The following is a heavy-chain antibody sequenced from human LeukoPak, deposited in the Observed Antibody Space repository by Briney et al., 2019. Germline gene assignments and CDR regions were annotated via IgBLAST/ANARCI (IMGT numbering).Heavy chain of an antibody. CDR2: ISSSSSYI. D-gene: IGHD6-13*01. Sequence: GGSLRLSCAASGFTFSSYSMYWVRQAPGKGLEWVSSISSSSSYIYYADSVKGRFTISRDNAKNSLYLQMNSLRAEDTAVYYCARGTYSSSWYVEYYFDYWGQGTLVTVSS. CDR1: GFTFSSYS. J-gene: IGHJ4*02. V-gene: IGHV3-21*01. CDR3: ARGTYSSSWYVEYYFDY.